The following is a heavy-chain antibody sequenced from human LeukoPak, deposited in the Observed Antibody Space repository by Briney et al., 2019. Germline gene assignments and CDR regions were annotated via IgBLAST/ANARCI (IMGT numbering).Heavy chain of an antibody. V-gene: IGHV4-59*01. CDR3: ARSGGKYSPLGY. Sequence: SQTLSLTSTVSVVSISSYYWSSIRQPPRKGLEWIGYISYSGTTNYNPSLKTLVTISVDTSKNQISLNLTSVTATDAAVYYCARSGGKYSPLGYWSQGTLVTVSS. D-gene: IGHD3-16*01. J-gene: IGHJ4*02. CDR2: ISYSGTT. CDR1: VVSISSYY.